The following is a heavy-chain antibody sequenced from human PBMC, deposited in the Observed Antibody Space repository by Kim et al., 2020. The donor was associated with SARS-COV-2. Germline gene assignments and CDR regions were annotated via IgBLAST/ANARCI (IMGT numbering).Heavy chain of an antibody. V-gene: IGHV1-18*01. CDR2: ISAYNGNT. Sequence: ASVKVSCKASGYTFTSYGISWVRQAPGQGLEWMGWISAYNGNTNYAQKLQGRVTMTTDTSTSTAYMELRSLRSDDTAVYYCARDWSPGSNGEDYFDYWGQGTLVTVSS. J-gene: IGHJ4*02. D-gene: IGHD2-8*01. CDR1: GYTFTSYG. CDR3: ARDWSPGSNGEDYFDY.